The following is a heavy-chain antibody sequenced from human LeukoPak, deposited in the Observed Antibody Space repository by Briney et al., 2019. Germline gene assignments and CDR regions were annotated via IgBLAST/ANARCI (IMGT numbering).Heavy chain of an antibody. Sequence: SETLSLTCAVYGGSFRGYYWSWIRQPPGKGLEWIGEFNHSGSTNYNPSLKSRDTISVDTSKNQFSLKLSSVTAADTAVYYCARVIVVVPAAIRSTIDYWGQGTLVTVSS. V-gene: IGHV4-34*01. CDR2: FNHSGST. CDR3: ARVIVVVPAAIRSTIDY. CDR1: GGSFRGYY. D-gene: IGHD2-2*01. J-gene: IGHJ4*02.